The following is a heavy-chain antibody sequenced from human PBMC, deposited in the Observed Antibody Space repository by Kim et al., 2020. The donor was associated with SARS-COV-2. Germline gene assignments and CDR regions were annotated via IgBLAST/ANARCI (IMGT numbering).Heavy chain of an antibody. V-gene: IGHV4-61*01. D-gene: IGHD3-3*01. CDR1: GGSASSGSYF. CDR3: ARAPNDFLSGYPYYFDY. Sequence: SETLSLTCTVSGGSASSGSYFWSWIRQPPGKGLEWIGYIYYSGNTNYNPSLKSRVTMSVDTSKNQFSLKLRSVTAADTAVYYCARAPNDFLSGYPYYFDYWGQGTLVTVSS. J-gene: IGHJ4*02. CDR2: IYYSGNT.